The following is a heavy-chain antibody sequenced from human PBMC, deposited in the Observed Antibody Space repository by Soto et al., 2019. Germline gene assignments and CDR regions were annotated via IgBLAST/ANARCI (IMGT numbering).Heavy chain of an antibody. Sequence: SETLSLTCTVSGGSVSSGSYYWSWIRQPPGKGLEWIGYIYYSGSTNYTPSLKSRVTISVDTSKNQFSLKLSSVTAADTAVYYCARLERTGELYYWGQGTLVTAPQ. V-gene: IGHV4-61*01. D-gene: IGHD3-16*01. J-gene: IGHJ4*02. CDR1: GGSVSSGSYY. CDR2: IYYSGST. CDR3: ARLERTGELYY.